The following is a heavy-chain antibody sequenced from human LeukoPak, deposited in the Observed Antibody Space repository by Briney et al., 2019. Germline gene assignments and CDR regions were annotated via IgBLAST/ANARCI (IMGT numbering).Heavy chain of an antibody. Sequence: GGSLRLSCGASGFTLSSYGMYWVRQAPGKGLEWVAVIWYDGSNKYYADFVKGRFTISRDTSKNTLYLQMNSLRAEDTAVYYCGRGYYGDYGYGMDVWGQGTTVTVTS. V-gene: IGHV3-33*01. CDR1: GFTLSSYG. CDR2: IWYDGSNK. J-gene: IGHJ6*02. D-gene: IGHD4-17*01. CDR3: GRGYYGDYGYGMDV.